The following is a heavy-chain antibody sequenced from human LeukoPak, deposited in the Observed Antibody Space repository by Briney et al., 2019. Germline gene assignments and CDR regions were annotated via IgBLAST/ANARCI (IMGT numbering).Heavy chain of an antibody. CDR3: ATAGYSSSDYFDY. V-gene: IGHV1-2*02. Sequence: VASVKVSCKASGYTFTGYYMHWVRQAPGQGLEWMGWINPNSGGTNYAQKFQGRVTMTRDTSISTAYMELSRLRSDDTAVYYCATAGYSSSDYFDYWGQGTLVTVSS. CDR1: GYTFTGYY. CDR2: INPNSGGT. D-gene: IGHD6-13*01. J-gene: IGHJ4*02.